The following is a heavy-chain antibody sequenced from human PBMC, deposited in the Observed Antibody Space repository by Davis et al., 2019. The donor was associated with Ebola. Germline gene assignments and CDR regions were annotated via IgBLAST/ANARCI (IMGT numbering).Heavy chain of an antibody. V-gene: IGHV3-30*18. CDR1: GFTFSSYG. J-gene: IGHJ5*02. CDR2: ISYDGSNK. CDR3: AKEHHSRSYYGWFDP. D-gene: IGHD1-26*01. Sequence: PGGSLRLSCAASGFTFSSYGMHWVRQAPGKGLEWVAVISYDGSNKYYADSVKGRFTISRDNSKNTLYLQMNSLRAEDTAVYYCAKEHHSRSYYGWFDPWGQGTLVTVSS.